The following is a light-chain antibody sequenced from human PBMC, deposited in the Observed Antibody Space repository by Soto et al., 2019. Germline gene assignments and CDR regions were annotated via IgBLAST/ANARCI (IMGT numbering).Light chain of an antibody. CDR1: QSVSRSY. CDR2: GAS. V-gene: IGKV3-20*01. CDR3: QQYGTSPPWT. Sequence: EIVLTQSPGTLSLSPGERAILSCRASQSVSRSYLAWYQQKPGQAPRLLIYGASSRATGIPDRFSGSGSGTDFTLTISRLEPEDFAVYYCQQYGTSPPWTFGQGTKVEVK. J-gene: IGKJ1*01.